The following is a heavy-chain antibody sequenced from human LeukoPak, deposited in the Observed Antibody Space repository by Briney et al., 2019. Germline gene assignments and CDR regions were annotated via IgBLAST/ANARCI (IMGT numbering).Heavy chain of an antibody. CDR1: GGSISSSSYS. Sequence: PSETLSLTCTVSGGSISSSSYSWGWIRQPPGTGLEWIGNIYYSGSTYYNPSLKSRVTISVDTSKNHFSLKLSSVTAADTALYYCATTRQGELLPIDYWGQGTLVTVSS. CDR2: IYYSGST. J-gene: IGHJ4*02. V-gene: IGHV4-39*02. CDR3: ATTRQGELLPIDY. D-gene: IGHD1-26*01.